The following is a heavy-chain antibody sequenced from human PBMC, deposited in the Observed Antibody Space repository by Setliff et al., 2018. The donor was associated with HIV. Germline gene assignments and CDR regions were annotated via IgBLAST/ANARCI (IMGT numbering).Heavy chain of an antibody. CDR1: GYTFTGYY. V-gene: IGHV1-2*02. Sequence: GASVKVSCKASGYTFTGYYMHWVRQAPGQGLEWMGCINPNSGDTNYAQKFQGRVTMTRDTSISTAYMELSRLRSDDTAVYYCARVRYCSGGSCYGGEYWFDPWGQGTLVTV. CDR2: INPNSGDT. D-gene: IGHD2-15*01. J-gene: IGHJ5*02. CDR3: ARVRYCSGGSCYGGEYWFDP.